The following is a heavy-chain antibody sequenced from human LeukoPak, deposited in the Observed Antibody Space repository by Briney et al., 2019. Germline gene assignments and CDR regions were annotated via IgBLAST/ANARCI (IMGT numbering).Heavy chain of an antibody. V-gene: IGHV1-2*02. CDR2: INPNSGGT. Sequence: ASVKVSCKASGGTFSSYAISWVRQAPGQGLEWMGWINPNSGGTNYAQKFQGRVTMTRDTSISTAYMELSRLRSDDTAVYYCARGRGQYYGSGSPLDYWGQGTLVTVSS. CDR1: GGTFSSYA. D-gene: IGHD3-10*01. CDR3: ARGRGQYYGSGSPLDY. J-gene: IGHJ4*02.